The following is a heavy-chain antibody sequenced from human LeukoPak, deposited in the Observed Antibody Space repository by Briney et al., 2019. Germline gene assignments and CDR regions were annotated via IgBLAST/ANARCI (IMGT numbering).Heavy chain of an antibody. J-gene: IGHJ4*02. CDR3: ARLPRHYCSSTSCISRAFDY. CDR2: IYPGDSDT. CDR1: GYSFTSYW. V-gene: IGHV5-51*01. D-gene: IGHD2-2*01. Sequence: GESLKISCKGSGYSFTSYWIGWVRQMPGKGLEWMGIIYPGDSDTRYSPSFQGQVTISADKSISTAYLQWSSLKASDTAMYYCARLPRHYCSSTSCISRAFDYWGQGTLVTVSS.